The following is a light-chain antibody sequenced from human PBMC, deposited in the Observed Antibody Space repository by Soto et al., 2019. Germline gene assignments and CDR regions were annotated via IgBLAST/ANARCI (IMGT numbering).Light chain of an antibody. CDR1: SSNSGNNY. CDR2: DNN. V-gene: IGLV1-51*01. Sequence: QSVLTQPPSVSAAPGQRVTISCSGSSSNSGNNYVSWYRQLPGTAPKLLIYDNNRRPSGISDRFSGSKSGTSATLDITGLQTGDEADYYCGTWDSSLNGVVFGGGTKLTVL. CDR3: GTWDSSLNGVV. J-gene: IGLJ2*01.